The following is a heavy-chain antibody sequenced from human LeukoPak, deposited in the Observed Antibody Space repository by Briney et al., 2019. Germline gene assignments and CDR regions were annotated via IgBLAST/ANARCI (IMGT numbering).Heavy chain of an antibody. CDR3: ARGMSHDSWSGYVSPIDF. V-gene: IGHV3-53*01. CDR1: GFTFSTFE. CDR2: IYSGRST. D-gene: IGHD3-3*01. J-gene: IGHJ4*02. Sequence: GGSLRLSCGASGFTFSTFEMNWVRQAPGKGLEWVSVIYSGRSTYYADSVKGRFTISRDNSKNTVYLQMNSLRAEDTAVYYCARGMSHDSWSGYVSPIDFWGQGTLVTVSS.